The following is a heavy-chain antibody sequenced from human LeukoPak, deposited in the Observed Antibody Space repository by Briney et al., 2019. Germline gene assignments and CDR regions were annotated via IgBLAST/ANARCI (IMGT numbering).Heavy chain of an antibody. CDR1: GFTFTSSA. J-gene: IGHJ4*02. CDR2: IVVGSGNT. CDR3: ASSGGGDDSSGTGDY. V-gene: IGHV1-58*02. D-gene: IGHD3-22*01. Sequence: SVKVSCKASGFTFTSSAMQWVRQARGQRLEWIGWIVVGSGNTNYAQKFQERVTITRDVSTSTAYMELSSLRSEDTAVYYCASSGGGDDSSGTGDYWGQGTLVTVSS.